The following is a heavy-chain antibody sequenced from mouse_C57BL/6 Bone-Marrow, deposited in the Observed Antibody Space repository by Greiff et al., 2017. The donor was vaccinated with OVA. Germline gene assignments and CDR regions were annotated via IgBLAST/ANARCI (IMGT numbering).Heavy chain of an antibody. CDR2: IYHRSGNT. CDR3: ARGWICDHAY. Sequence: VQLQQSGAELARPGASVKLSCKASGYTFTSYGISWVKQRTGQGLEWIGEIYHRSGNTYYNETFKGKGTLTADKSSSTAYMKLRGLTSGDSAVYIYARGWICDHAYWGQGTLVTVSA. V-gene: IGHV1-81*01. D-gene: IGHD2-13*01. J-gene: IGHJ3*01. CDR1: GYTFTSYG.